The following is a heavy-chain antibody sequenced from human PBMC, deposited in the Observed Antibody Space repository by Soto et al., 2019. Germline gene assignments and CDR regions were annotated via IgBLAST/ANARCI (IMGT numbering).Heavy chain of an antibody. CDR1: GYTFTSYD. V-gene: IGHV1-8*01. J-gene: IGHJ6*03. D-gene: IGHD6-13*01. CDR2: MNPNSGNT. CDR3: ARSSSPGAYYYYMDV. Sequence: ASVKVSCKASGYTFTSYDINWVRQATGQGLEWMGWMNPNSGNTGYAQKFQGRVTMTRNTSISTAYMELSSLGSEDTAVYYCARSSSPGAYYYYMDVWGKGTTVTVSS.